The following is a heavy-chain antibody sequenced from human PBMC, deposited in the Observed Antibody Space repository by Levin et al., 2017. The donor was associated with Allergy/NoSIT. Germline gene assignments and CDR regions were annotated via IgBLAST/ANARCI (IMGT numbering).Heavy chain of an antibody. V-gene: IGHV4-34*01. J-gene: IGHJ5*02. D-gene: IGHD1-1*01. CDR2: INHSGST. CDR1: GGSFNDYY. Sequence: SETLSLTCAVYGGSFNDYYWTWIRQPPGKGLEWIGEINHSGSTSYNPSLKTRATLSVDASKHQLFLQLTSVTAADTAAYYCARVVTGMTNWFDPWGQGTLVTVS. CDR3: ARVVTGMTNWFDP.